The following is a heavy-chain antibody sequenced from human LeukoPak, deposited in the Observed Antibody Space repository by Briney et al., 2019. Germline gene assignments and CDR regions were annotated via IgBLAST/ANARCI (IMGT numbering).Heavy chain of an antibody. J-gene: IGHJ4*02. CDR2: IYTSGRT. D-gene: IGHD3-22*01. CDR1: GGSISSGSYY. CDR3: ARDPAYYYDCSAYWR. V-gene: IGHV4-61*09. Sequence: PSETLSLTCTVSGGSISSGSYYWSWIRQPAGKGLEWIGHIYTSGRTNYNPSLKSRVTISVDTSKNQFSLKLTSVTAADTAVYYCARDPAYYYDCSAYWRWGQGTLVTVSS.